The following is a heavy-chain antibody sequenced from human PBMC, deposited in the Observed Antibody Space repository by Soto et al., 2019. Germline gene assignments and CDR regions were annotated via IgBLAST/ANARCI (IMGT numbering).Heavy chain of an antibody. CDR3: ARLQGRGSGGTALTPSINNIYYYGMEV. Sequence: GESLKISCKGSGYSFTSYWIGWVRQMPGKGLEWMGIIYPGDSDTRYSPSFQGQVTISADKSISTAYLQWSSLKASDTAMYYCARLQGRGSGGTALTPSINNIYYYGMEVGGQGTTVTVSS. J-gene: IGHJ6*02. CDR1: GYSFTSYW. V-gene: IGHV5-51*01. CDR2: IYPGDSDT. D-gene: IGHD3-10*01.